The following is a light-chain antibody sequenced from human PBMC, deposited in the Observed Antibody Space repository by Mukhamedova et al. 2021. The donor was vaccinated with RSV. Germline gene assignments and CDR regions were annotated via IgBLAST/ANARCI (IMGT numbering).Light chain of an antibody. V-gene: IGKV3-15*01. J-gene: IGKJ3*01. Sequence: SQTSNSNLAWYQQTPGQAPRLLVYGASNRAAGVPARFSGSGSGTEFTLTISSLQSEDFAIYYCQQYKTWPPEFTFGP. CDR1: QTSNSN. CDR3: QQYKTWPPEFT. CDR2: GAS.